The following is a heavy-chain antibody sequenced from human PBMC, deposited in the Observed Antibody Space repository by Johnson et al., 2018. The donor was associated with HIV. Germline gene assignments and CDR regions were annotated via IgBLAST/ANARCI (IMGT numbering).Heavy chain of an antibody. CDR2: ITYDGTNK. Sequence: QLVESGGGVVQPGGSLRLSCAASGFTFSSYAMHWVRQAPGKGLEWVAGITYDGTNKYYADSVKGRFTLSRDNAKNSLYLQMNSLRAEDTAVYYCASPKTPTRVVRGAFDIWGQGTMVTVSS. J-gene: IGHJ3*02. CDR3: ASPKTPTRVVRGAFDI. CDR1: GFTFSSYA. D-gene: IGHD3-10*01. V-gene: IGHV3-33*05.